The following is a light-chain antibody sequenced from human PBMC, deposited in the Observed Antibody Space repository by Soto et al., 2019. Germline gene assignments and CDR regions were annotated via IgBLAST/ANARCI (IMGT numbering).Light chain of an antibody. J-gene: IGLJ1*01. V-gene: IGLV2-14*01. CDR3: ISYTSSSTSYD. CDR2: EVS. Sequence: QSALTQPASVSGSPGQSITISCTGTSSDVGGYNYVAWYQQHPGKVPRLMIYEVSNRPSGVSNRFSGSKSGSTASLTISGLQAEDEADYYCISYTSSSTSYDFGTGTNVTVL. CDR1: SSDVGGYNY.